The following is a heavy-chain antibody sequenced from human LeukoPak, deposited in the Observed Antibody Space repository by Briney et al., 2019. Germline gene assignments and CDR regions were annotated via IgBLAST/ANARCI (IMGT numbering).Heavy chain of an antibody. CDR2: IKQDGSDK. J-gene: IGHJ6*04. Sequence: GGSLRLSCAPSGFTISNYWMSWVRQAPGKGLKWVANIKQDGSDKYYVGSVKGRFTISRDNAKNSLYLQMNSLRAEDTAVYYCARTPWDFWSNSMDVWGKGTTVTVSS. D-gene: IGHD3-3*01. CDR3: ARTPWDFWSNSMDV. CDR1: GFTISNYW. V-gene: IGHV3-7*01.